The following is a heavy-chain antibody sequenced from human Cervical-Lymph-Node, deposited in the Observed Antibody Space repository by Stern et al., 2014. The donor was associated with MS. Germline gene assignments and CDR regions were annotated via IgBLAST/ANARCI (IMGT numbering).Heavy chain of an antibody. CDR1: GFDFRIYG. CDR2: IWFDGSNK. D-gene: IGHD6-19*01. V-gene: IGHV3-33*01. CDR3: ARVPSGWQTGFDY. Sequence: MPLVESGGGVVQPERSLRLPCAASGFDFRIYGMQWVRQTPGKGLEWVAVIWFDGSNKNYADAVKGRFTISRDNSKNTLYLQMNSLRAADTAVYYCARVPSGWQTGFDYWGQGTLVTVSS. J-gene: IGHJ4*02.